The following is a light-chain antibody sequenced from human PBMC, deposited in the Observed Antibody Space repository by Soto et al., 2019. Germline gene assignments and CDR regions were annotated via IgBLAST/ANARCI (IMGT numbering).Light chain of an antibody. J-gene: IGKJ1*01. Sequence: EFVLTQSPGTLSLSPGERATLSCRASQTVRNNYLAWYQQKPGQAPRLLIYDASSRATGIPDRFSGGGSGTDFTLTIARLEPEDFSVYYCQQYATSPRTFGQGTKV. CDR2: DAS. CDR1: QTVRNNY. CDR3: QQYATSPRT. V-gene: IGKV3-20*01.